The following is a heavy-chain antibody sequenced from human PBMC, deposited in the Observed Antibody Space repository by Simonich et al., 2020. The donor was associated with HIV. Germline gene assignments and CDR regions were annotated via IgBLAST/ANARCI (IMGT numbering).Heavy chain of an antibody. Sequence: QLLLQESGPGLVKPSETLSLPCSVSGGSISSIYYYWGWIRPPPGKGLEWIGSIYFSGTTYYNPSLKSRFSISVDTSKTQFSLKLTSVTAADTAVYYCARDGGQFTYWGQGTLVTVSS. D-gene: IGHD3-10*01. CDR3: ARDGGQFTY. CDR1: GGSISSIYYY. J-gene: IGHJ4*02. CDR2: IYFSGTT. V-gene: IGHV4-39*02.